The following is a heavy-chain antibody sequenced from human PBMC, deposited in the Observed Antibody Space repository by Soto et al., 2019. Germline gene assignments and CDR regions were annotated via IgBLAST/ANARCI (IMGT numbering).Heavy chain of an antibody. Sequence: SETLSLTCTVSGGSISSYYWSWIRQPPGKGLEWIGYIYYSGSTNYNPSLKSRVTISVDTSKNQFSLKLSSVTAADTAVYYCARAAALYGGNSRSPVGHAFDIWGQGTMVTVSS. V-gene: IGHV4-59*01. CDR3: ARAAALYGGNSRSPVGHAFDI. D-gene: IGHD2-21*02. CDR2: IYYSGST. J-gene: IGHJ3*02. CDR1: GGSISSYY.